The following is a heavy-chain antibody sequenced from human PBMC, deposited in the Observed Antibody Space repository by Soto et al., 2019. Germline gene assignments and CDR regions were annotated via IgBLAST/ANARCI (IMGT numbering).Heavy chain of an antibody. Sequence: GASVKVSCKASGYTFTSYAMHWVRQAPGQRLEWMGWINAGNGNTKYSQKFQGRVTITRDTSASTAYMELSSLRSEDTAVYYCASEPKLKARIAVGFDPWGQGTLVTVSS. V-gene: IGHV1-3*01. CDR2: INAGNGNT. CDR1: GYTFTSYA. D-gene: IGHD6-19*01. J-gene: IGHJ5*02. CDR3: ASEPKLKARIAVGFDP.